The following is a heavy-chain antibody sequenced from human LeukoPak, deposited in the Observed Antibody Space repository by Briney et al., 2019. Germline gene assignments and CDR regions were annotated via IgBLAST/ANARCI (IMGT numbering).Heavy chain of an antibody. J-gene: IGHJ5*02. V-gene: IGHV6-1*01. CDR3: ARRLTQYDCFDP. D-gene: IGHD2-2*01. Sequence: SQTLSLTCAVSGDSVSSNSVTWNWIRQSPSRGLEWLGRTYYRSTWYNDYAVSVRGRVTVNPDTSKNQFSLHLNSVTPEDTAVYYCARRLTQYDCFDPWGQGILVTVSS. CDR1: GDSVSSNSVT. CDR2: TYYRSTWYN.